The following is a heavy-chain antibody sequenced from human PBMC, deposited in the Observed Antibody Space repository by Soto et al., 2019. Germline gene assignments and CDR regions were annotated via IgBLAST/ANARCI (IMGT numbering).Heavy chain of an antibody. CDR2: INPSGGST. Sequence: ASVKVSCKASGYAFTTYYLHWVRQAPGQGLEWMGIINPSGGSTNYAQRFQGRVTMTSDTSTSTVYMELSSLRADDTAVYYCARVVVPTTATTSNWFDPWGQGTLVTVSS. CDR1: GYAFTTYY. V-gene: IGHV1-46*01. J-gene: IGHJ5*02. CDR3: ARVVVPTTATTSNWFDP. D-gene: IGHD4-17*01.